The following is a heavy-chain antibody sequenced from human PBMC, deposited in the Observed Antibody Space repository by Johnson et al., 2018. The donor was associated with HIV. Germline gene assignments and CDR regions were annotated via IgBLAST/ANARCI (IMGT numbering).Heavy chain of an antibody. D-gene: IGHD3-22*01. CDR2: ISYDGSNK. V-gene: IGHV3-30*18. Sequence: VQLVESGGGVVQPGRSLRLSCAASGFTFSSYAMHWVRQAPGKGLELVAVISYDGSNKYYADSVKGRFTISRDNSKNTLYLQMNSLRAEDTAVYYCAKSGFSGSPRTAGCDAVDIWGQGTMVTVSS. J-gene: IGHJ3*02. CDR1: GFTFSSYA. CDR3: AKSGFSGSPRTAGCDAVDI.